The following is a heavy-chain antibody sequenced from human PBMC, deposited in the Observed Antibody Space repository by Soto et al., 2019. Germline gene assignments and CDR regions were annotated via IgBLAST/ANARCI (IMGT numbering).Heavy chain of an antibody. CDR1: GFTFSSYA. CDR2: ISYDGSNK. J-gene: IGHJ6*02. V-gene: IGHV3-30-3*01. CDR3: ARDPVDGHSDYYYYGMDV. Sequence: QVQLVESGGGVVQPGRSLRLSCAASGFTFSSYAMHWVRQAPGKGLEWVAVISYDGSNKYYADSVKGRFTISRDNSKNTLYLQMNSLRAEDTAVYYCARDPVDGHSDYYYYGMDVWGQGTTVTVSS.